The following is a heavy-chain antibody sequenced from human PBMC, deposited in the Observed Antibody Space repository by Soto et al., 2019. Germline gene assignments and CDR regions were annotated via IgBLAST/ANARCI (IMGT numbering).Heavy chain of an antibody. D-gene: IGHD6-13*01. Sequence: EVQLVESGGGLVQPGGSLRLSCAASGFTFSSYWMSWVRQAPGKGLEWVANIKQDGSENYYVDSVKGLFTSSRDNAKNSRYLQMNSLRAEDTAVYYCARVEQQLSLPYGMDVWGQGTTVTVSS. CDR3: ARVEQQLSLPYGMDV. J-gene: IGHJ6*02. V-gene: IGHV3-7*05. CDR2: IKQDGSEN. CDR1: GFTFSSYW.